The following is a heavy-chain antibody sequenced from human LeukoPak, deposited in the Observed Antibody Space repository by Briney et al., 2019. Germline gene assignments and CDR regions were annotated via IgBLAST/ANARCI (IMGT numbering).Heavy chain of an antibody. CDR1: GGSFSGYY. J-gene: IGHJ3*02. CDR2: INHSGST. Sequence: PSEALSLTCAVYGGSFSGYYWSWIRQPPGKGLEWIGEINHSGSTNYNPSLKSRVTISVDTSKNQFSLKLSSVTAADTAVYYCARRPSHAFDIWGQGTMVTVSS. V-gene: IGHV4-34*01. CDR3: ARRPSHAFDI.